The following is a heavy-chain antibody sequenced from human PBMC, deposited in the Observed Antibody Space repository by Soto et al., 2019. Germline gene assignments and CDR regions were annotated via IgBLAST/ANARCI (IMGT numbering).Heavy chain of an antibody. Sequence: EVQLVQSGAEVKKPGESLRISCKGSGYSFTSYWISWVRQMPGKGLEWMGRIDPSDSYTNYSPSFQGHVTISADKSISTAYLQWSSLKASDTAMYYCARQVWDIVVVPAASSHSVDTAGNFDYWGQGTLVTVSS. D-gene: IGHD2-2*01. V-gene: IGHV5-10-1*03. CDR2: IDPSDSYT. CDR3: ARQVWDIVVVPAASSHSVDTAGNFDY. CDR1: GYSFTSYW. J-gene: IGHJ4*02.